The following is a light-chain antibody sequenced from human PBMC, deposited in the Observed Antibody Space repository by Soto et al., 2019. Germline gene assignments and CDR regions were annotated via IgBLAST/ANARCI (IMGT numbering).Light chain of an antibody. CDR1: SSDVGGYNY. Sequence: QSVLTQPRSVSGSPGQSVTISCTGTSSDVGGYNYVSWYQQHPGKAPKLMIYDVSKRPSGVPDRFSGSKSGNTASLTISGLQAEDEADYYCCSYAGSYTYVFRTATTVTVL. V-gene: IGLV2-11*01. CDR3: CSYAGSYTYV. J-gene: IGLJ1*01. CDR2: DVS.